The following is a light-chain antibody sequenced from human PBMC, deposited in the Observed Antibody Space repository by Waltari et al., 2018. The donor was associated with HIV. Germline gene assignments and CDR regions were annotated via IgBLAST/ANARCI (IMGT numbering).Light chain of an antibody. CDR3: QQYHSIPQGYT. CDR1: QSVLYSSNIRDY. CDR2: WAS. Sequence: DIVMTQSPDSLAVSLGERATINCKSSQSVLYSSNIRDYLSWYQQKPGQPPKLLIYWASTRESGVPDRFSGSGSGTNFTLTISSLQAEGVAVYYCQQYHSIPQGYTFGQGTKLEIK. V-gene: IGKV4-1*01. J-gene: IGKJ2*01.